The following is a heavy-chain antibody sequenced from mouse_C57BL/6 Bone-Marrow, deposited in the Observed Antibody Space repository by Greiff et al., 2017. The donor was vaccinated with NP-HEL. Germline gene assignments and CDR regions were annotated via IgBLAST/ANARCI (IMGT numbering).Heavy chain of an antibody. Sequence: EVQGVESGGGLVKPGGSLKLSCAASGFTFSSYAMSWVRQTPEKRLEWVATISDGGSYTYYPDNVKGRATISRDNAKNNLYLQMSHLKSEDTAMYYCARVFYDYDGAMDYWGQGTSVTVSS. J-gene: IGHJ4*01. CDR1: GFTFSSYA. CDR2: ISDGGSYT. D-gene: IGHD2-4*01. CDR3: ARVFYDYDGAMDY. V-gene: IGHV5-4*01.